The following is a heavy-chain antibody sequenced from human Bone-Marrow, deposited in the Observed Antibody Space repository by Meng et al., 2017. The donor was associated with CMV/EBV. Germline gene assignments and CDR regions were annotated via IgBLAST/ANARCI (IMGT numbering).Heavy chain of an antibody. CDR2: IYWNGDK. CDR1: GFSWFNNGVG. CDR3: AHRRPSGDVDWFDP. V-gene: IGHV2-5*01. J-gene: IGHJ5*02. Sequence: WKWADTGVVDPRQAVRATCAFCGFSWFNNGVGVMWSSQHPRKALEWRANIYWNGDKRFSQSLNIKCTITKDIDKNQIVLTMTNNDPVDTATSFCAHRRPSGDVDWFDPWGQGTLVTVSS. D-gene: IGHD1-26*01.